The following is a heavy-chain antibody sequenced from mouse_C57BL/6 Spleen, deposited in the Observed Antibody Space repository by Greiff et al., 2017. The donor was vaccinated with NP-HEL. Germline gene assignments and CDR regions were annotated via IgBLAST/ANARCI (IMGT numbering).Heavy chain of an antibody. CDR2: IYPGDGDT. Sequence: VQLQQYGPELVKPGASVKISCKASGYAFSSSWMNWVKQRPGKGLEWIGRIYPGDGDTNYNGKFKGKATLTADKSSSTAYMQLSSLTSEDSAVYFCARSYGSSSWYFDVWGTGTTVTVSS. CDR3: ARSYGSSSWYFDV. V-gene: IGHV1-82*01. D-gene: IGHD1-1*01. CDR1: GYAFSSSW. J-gene: IGHJ1*03.